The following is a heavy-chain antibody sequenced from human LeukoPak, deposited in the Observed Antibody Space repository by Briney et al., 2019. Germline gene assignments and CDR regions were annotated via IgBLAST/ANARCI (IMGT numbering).Heavy chain of an antibody. CDR2: IYHSGST. Sequence: SETLSLTCTISGYSISSGYYWGWIRQPPGKGLEWIGGIYHSGSTYYNPSLKSRVTISLDTSENQFSLKLSSVTAADTAVYYCARDLYSSGWGYFDYWGQGTLVTVSS. CDR1: GYSISSGYY. D-gene: IGHD6-19*01. CDR3: ARDLYSSGWGYFDY. V-gene: IGHV4-38-2*02. J-gene: IGHJ4*02.